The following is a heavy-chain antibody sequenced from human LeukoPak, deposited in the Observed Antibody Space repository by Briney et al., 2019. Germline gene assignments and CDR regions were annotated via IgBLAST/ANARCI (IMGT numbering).Heavy chain of an antibody. Sequence: PGGSLRLSCAASGFTFSSYSMNWVRQAPGKGLGWVLSISSSSSYIYYADSVKGRFTISRDNAKNSLYLQMNSLRGEDTAVYYCARSDPQYYYDSSGYSYPLEFFQHWGQGTLVTVSS. D-gene: IGHD3-22*01. V-gene: IGHV3-21*01. CDR3: ARSDPQYYYDSSGYSYPLEFFQH. CDR1: GFTFSSYS. J-gene: IGHJ1*01. CDR2: ISSSSSYI.